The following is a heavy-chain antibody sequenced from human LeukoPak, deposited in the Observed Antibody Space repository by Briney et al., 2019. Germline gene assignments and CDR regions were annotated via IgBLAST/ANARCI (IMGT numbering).Heavy chain of an antibody. CDR1: GGSFSGYY. CDR2: INHSGST. V-gene: IGHV4-34*01. CDR3: ARGGGEYCSSTSCYTQYNWFDP. Sequence: SETLSLTCAVYGGSFSGYYWSWIRQPPGKGLEWVGEINHSGSTNYNPSLKSRVTISVDTSKNQFSLKLSSVTAADTAVYYCARGGGEYCSSTSCYTQYNWFDPWGQGTLVTVSS. D-gene: IGHD2-2*02. J-gene: IGHJ5*02.